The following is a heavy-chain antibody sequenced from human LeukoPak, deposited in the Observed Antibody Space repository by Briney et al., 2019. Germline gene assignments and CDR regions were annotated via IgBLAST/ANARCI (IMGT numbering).Heavy chain of an antibody. V-gene: IGHV4-4*07. CDR1: GGSISSYY. J-gene: IGHJ4*02. Sequence: PSETLSLTCTVSGGSISSYYWSWIRQPAGKGLEWIGRIHSSVSTNYNPSLKSRVTMSADTSKNQFSLRLSSVTAADTAVYYCARDSYYYDSSGYYRFDYWGQGTLVTVSS. CDR3: ARDSYYYDSSGYYRFDY. CDR2: IHSSVST. D-gene: IGHD3-22*01.